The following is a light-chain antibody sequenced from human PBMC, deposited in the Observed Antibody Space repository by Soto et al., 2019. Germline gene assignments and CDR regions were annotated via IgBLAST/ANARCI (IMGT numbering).Light chain of an antibody. Sequence: IVMTQSPATLSVSPGEGATLSCRASQSVHSALAWYQQRPGQTPRLLIYDASTRATGIPDRFSGSGSGTEFTLTISSLQSEDFAIYYCQQYGTWPPLTFGGGTQVEI. J-gene: IGKJ4*01. V-gene: IGKV3-15*01. CDR2: DAS. CDR1: QSVHSA. CDR3: QQYGTWPPLT.